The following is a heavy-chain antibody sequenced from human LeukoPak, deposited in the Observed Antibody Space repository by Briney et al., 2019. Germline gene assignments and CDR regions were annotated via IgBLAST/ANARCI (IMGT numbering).Heavy chain of an antibody. CDR1: GSISSYY. D-gene: IGHD5-12*01. J-gene: IGHJ4*02. Sequence: SETLSLTCTVSGSISSYYWSWIRQPPGKGLEWIGYIYTSGSTNYNPSLKSRVTISVDTSKNHLSLNLSSVTAADTAVYYCAREPTSGREPTSGRPLDYWGQGTLVTVSS. V-gene: IGHV4-4*09. CDR3: AREPTSGREPTSGRPLDY. CDR2: IYTSGST.